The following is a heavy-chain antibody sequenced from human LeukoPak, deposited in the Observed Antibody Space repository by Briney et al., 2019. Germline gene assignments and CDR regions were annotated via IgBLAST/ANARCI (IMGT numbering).Heavy chain of an antibody. V-gene: IGHV1-24*01. CDR1: GYTLTELS. CDR2: FDPEDGET. Sequence: GASVKVSCMVSGYTLTELSMHWVRQAPGKGLEWMGGFDPEDGETIYAQKFQGRVTMTEDTSTDTAYMELSSLRSEDTAVYYCATEIAVAGLYWYFELGGRGTLVTVSS. D-gene: IGHD6-19*01. CDR3: ATEIAVAGLYWYFEL. J-gene: IGHJ2*01.